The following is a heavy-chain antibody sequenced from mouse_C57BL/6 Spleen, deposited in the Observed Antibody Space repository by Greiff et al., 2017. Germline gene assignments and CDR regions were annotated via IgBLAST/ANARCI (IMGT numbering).Heavy chain of an antibody. CDR3: ARFGSYYAMDD. V-gene: IGHV1-54*01. CDR1: GYAFTNYL. D-gene: IGHD1-1*01. J-gene: IGHJ4*01. Sequence: VQLLESGAELVRPGTSVKVSCKASGYAFTNYLIEWVKQRPGQGLEWIGVINPGSGGTNYTEKFKGKATLTADKSSSTVYMQISSLTSEDSAVYYCARFGSYYAMDDWGQGTSVTVSS. CDR2: INPGSGGT.